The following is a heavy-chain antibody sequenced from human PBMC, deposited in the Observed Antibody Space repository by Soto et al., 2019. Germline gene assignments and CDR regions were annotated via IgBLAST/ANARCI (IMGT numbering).Heavy chain of an antibody. Sequence: QVQLVESGGGLVKPGGSLRLSCAASGFTFSDYYMSWIRQAPGKGLEWVSYISSSGSTIYYADSVKGRFTISRDNAKNSLYLKIKGLRAEDTAVYSVARAPYYKILPGKPGDWFTPWAREPWSPSPQ. V-gene: IGHV3-11*01. CDR3: ARAPYYKILPGKPGDWFTP. J-gene: IGHJ5*02. D-gene: IGHD3-9*01. CDR1: GFTFSDYY. CDR2: ISSSGSTI.